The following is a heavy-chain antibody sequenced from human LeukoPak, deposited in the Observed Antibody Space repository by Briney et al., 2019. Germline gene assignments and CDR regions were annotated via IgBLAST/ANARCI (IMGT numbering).Heavy chain of an antibody. V-gene: IGHV3-23*01. CDR3: AKWRAGDQSLDY. D-gene: IGHD7-27*01. J-gene: IGHJ4*02. CDR2: ISGSGGST. Sequence: GGSLRLSCAASGFTFSSYAMSWVRHAPGKGLEWVSAISGSGGSTYYADSVKGRFTISSDNSKNTLYLQMNSLRAEDTAVYYCAKWRAGDQSLDYWGQGTLVTVSS. CDR1: GFTFSSYA.